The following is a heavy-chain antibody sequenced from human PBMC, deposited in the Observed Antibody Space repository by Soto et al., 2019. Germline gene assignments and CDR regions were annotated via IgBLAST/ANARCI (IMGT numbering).Heavy chain of an antibody. CDR1: GGSISSYY. CDR2: IYYSGST. CDR3: ASSMDYWGPYDY. V-gene: IGHV4-59*08. J-gene: IGHJ4*02. Sequence: SETLSLTCTVSGGSISSYYWSWIRQPPGKGLEWIGYIYYSGSTNYNPSLKSRVTISVDTSKNQFSLKLSSVTAADTAVYYCASSMDYWGPYDYWGQGTLVTVSS. D-gene: IGHD7-27*01.